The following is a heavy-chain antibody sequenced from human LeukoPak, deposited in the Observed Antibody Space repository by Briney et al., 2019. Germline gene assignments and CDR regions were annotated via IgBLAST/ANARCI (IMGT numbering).Heavy chain of an antibody. CDR2: ISYDGSNK. Sequence: GGSLRLSCAASGFTFSSYGMHWVRQAPGKGLEWVAVISYDGSNKYYADSVKGRFTISRDNAKNSLYLQMNSLRAEDTAVYYCARGLVMVRGADYGMDVWGQGTTVTVSS. V-gene: IGHV3-30*03. J-gene: IGHJ6*02. CDR1: GFTFSSYG. CDR3: ARGLVMVRGADYGMDV. D-gene: IGHD3-10*01.